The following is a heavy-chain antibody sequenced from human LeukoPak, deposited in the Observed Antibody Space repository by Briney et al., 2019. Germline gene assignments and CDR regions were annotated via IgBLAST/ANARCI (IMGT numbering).Heavy chain of an antibody. Sequence: GGSLRLSCAASGFTFSSYSMNWVRQAPGKGLEWVSYISSSSSTIYYADSVKGRFTISRDNAKNSLYLQMNSLRPEDTAVYYCAKNAAGIVLMIYAPLDSWGQGTLVTVSS. V-gene: IGHV3-48*01. CDR1: GFTFSSYS. D-gene: IGHD2-8*01. CDR2: ISSSSSTI. CDR3: AKNAAGIVLMIYAPLDS. J-gene: IGHJ4*02.